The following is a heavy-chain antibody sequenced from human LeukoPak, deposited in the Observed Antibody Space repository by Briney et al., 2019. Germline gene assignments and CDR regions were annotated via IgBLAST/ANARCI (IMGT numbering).Heavy chain of an antibody. J-gene: IGHJ5*02. Sequence: GGSLRLSCAASGFTFRNYNMNWVRQAPGKGLEWVSSISESSSFIQYADSLKGRFAISRDNAKNSLYLQPNSLRAEDTAVYYCARQRGYCSSGVCRGWFDPWGQGTLVTVSS. CDR1: GFTFRNYN. CDR2: ISESSSFI. CDR3: ARQRGYCSSGVCRGWFDP. D-gene: IGHD2-8*01. V-gene: IGHV3-21*01.